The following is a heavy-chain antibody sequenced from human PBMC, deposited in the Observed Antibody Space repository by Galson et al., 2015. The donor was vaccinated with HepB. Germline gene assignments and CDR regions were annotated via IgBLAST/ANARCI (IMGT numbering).Heavy chain of an antibody. CDR2: ISSNGGST. J-gene: IGHJ4*02. Sequence: LRLSCAASGFTFNNYAMHWVRQAPGKGLEYVSGISSNGGSTYYADSVKGRFTISRDNSKNKLYLQMSSLRADDTAVYYCVKDWAYCGGNCYSYFDYWGQGTLVTVSS. CDR1: GFTFNNYA. CDR3: VKDWAYCGGNCYSYFDY. D-gene: IGHD2-21*02. V-gene: IGHV3-64D*06.